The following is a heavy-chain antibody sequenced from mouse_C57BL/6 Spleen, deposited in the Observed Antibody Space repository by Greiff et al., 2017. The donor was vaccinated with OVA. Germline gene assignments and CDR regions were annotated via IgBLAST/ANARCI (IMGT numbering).Heavy chain of an antibody. CDR1: GYTFTTYP. V-gene: IGHV1-47*01. Sequence: QVTLKESGAELVKPGASVKLSCKASGYTFTTYPIEWMKQNHGKSLEWIGNFHPYNDDTKYNEKFKGKATLTVEKSSSTVYLEHSRLTSDDSAVYYCAIGKYYFDDWGQGTTLTVSS. CDR3: AIGKYYFDD. D-gene: IGHD2-1*01. J-gene: IGHJ2*01. CDR2: FHPYNDDT.